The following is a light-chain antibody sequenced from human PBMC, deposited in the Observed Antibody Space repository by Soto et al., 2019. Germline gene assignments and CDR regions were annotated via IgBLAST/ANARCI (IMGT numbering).Light chain of an antibody. J-gene: IGKJ4*01. Sequence: EIVLTQSPATLSLSPGERATLSCRASQSVGTYFAWYQQKPGQAPRLLIYDSSNRATVIPARFSGSVSGTDFTLTISSLEPEDFAVYYCQQRSDWPSTFGGGTKVEIK. CDR2: DSS. V-gene: IGKV3-11*01. CDR3: QQRSDWPST. CDR1: QSVGTY.